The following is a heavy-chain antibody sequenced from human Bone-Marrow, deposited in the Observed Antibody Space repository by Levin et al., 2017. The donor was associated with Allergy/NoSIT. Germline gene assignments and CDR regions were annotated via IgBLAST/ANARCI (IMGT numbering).Heavy chain of an antibody. CDR2: MYYSGNT. Sequence: SETLSLTCTASGGSISNYYWSWIRQPPGKGLEWIGCMYYSGNTKYNPSLKSRVTISLDTSKNQLSLKLSSVTAADTAVYYCGRDRVILGDTNYYYGMDVWGQGTTVTVSS. D-gene: IGHD1-26*01. CDR3: GRDRVILGDTNYYYGMDV. CDR1: GGSISNYY. J-gene: IGHJ6*02. V-gene: IGHV4-59*01.